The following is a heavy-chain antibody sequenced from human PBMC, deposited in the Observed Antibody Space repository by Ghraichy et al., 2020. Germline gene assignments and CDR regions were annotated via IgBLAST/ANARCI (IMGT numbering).Heavy chain of an antibody. V-gene: IGHV3-48*03. J-gene: IGHJ4*02. D-gene: IGHD3-3*01. CDR3: ARAYFGVVIIPFDY. CDR2: ISSRGSTI. CDR1: GFSCCCYR. Sequence: LSLTCPASGFSCCCYRMNELPHALQSGLAWVSYISSRGSTIYYADSVKGRFTISRDNAKNSLYLQMNSLRAEDTAVYYCARAYFGVVIIPFDYWGQGT.